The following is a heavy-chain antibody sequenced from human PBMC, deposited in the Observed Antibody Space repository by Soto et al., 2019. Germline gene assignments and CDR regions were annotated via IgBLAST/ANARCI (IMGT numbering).Heavy chain of an antibody. CDR1: GGTFSNYA. D-gene: IGHD3-16*01. CDR3: ARGGGEMATPHPYIY. J-gene: IGHJ4*02. Sequence: GASVKVSCKASGGTFSNYAISWLRQAPGQGLEWVGGIIPIFGTANYAQKFQGRVTITADKSTSTVYMELSSLRSDDTAIYYCARGGGEMATPHPYIYWGRGSLVTVYS. CDR2: IIPIFGTA. V-gene: IGHV1-69*06.